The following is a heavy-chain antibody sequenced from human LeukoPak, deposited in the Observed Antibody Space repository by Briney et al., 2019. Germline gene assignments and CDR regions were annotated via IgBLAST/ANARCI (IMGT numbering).Heavy chain of an antibody. D-gene: IGHD1-26*01. V-gene: IGHV3-74*01. J-gene: IGHJ4*02. CDR3: VRDLGGRSGH. Sequence: GGSLRLSCAASGFTFSSNWMHWVRQAPGKGLVWVSRSNEDGSTTNYADSVKGRFTISRDNAKSTLYLQMNSLTAEDTAVYYCVRDLGGRSGHWGQGTLVTVSS. CDR2: SNEDGSTT. CDR1: GFTFSSNW.